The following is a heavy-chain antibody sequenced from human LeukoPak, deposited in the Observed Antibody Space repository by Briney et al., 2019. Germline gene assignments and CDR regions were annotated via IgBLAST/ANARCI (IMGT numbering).Heavy chain of an antibody. D-gene: IGHD3-10*01. CDR1: GVTFSSYA. CDR3: TTDQYYGSELVSMDV. J-gene: IGHJ6*02. CDR2: IKSKTDGGTT. V-gene: IGHV3-15*01. Sequence: GGSPRLSCAASGVTFSSYAMSWVRQAPGKGLEWVGRIKSKTDGGTTDYAAPVKGRFTISRDDSKNTLYLQMNSLKTEDTAVYYCTTDQYYGSELVSMDVWGQGTTVTVSS.